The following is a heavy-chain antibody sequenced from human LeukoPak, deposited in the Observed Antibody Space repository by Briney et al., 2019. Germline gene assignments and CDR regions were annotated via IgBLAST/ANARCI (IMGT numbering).Heavy chain of an antibody. D-gene: IGHD2-21*02. CDR1: GFTFSNYA. V-gene: IGHV3-48*03. CDR2: ISSSGSTI. CDR3: ARGLVTAIAIDY. J-gene: IGHJ4*02. Sequence: GGSLRLSCAASGFTFSNYALHWVRQAPGKGLEWVSYISSSGSTIYYADSVKGRFTISRDNAKNSLYLQMNSLRAEDTAVYYCARGLVTAIAIDYWGQGTLVTVSS.